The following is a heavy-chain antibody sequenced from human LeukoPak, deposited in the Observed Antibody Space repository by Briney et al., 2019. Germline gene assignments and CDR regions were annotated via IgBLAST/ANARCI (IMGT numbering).Heavy chain of an antibody. V-gene: IGHV3-23*01. CDR1: GGSFSGYY. CDR2: ISGGGGST. J-gene: IGHJ4*02. Sequence: ETLSLTCAVYGGSFSGYYWSWVRQAPGKGLEWVSAISGGGGSTYYADSVKGRFTISRDNSKNTLYLQMNSLRAEDTAVYYCASLMTYYYDSSGYPPGYFDYWGQGTLVTVSS. D-gene: IGHD3-22*01. CDR3: ASLMTYYYDSSGYPPGYFDY.